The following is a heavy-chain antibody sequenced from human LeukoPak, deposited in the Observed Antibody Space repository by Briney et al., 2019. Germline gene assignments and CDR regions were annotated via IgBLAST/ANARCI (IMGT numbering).Heavy chain of an antibody. Sequence: ASVKVSCKASGYTFTGYYMHWVRQAPGQGLEWMGWINPNSGGTNYAQKLQGRVTMTTDTSTSTAYMELRSLRSDDTAVYYCAWGGDSSGYYEYFDYWGQGTLVTVPS. CDR3: AWGGDSSGYYEYFDY. CDR2: INPNSGGT. J-gene: IGHJ4*02. CDR1: GYTFTGYY. V-gene: IGHV1-2*02. D-gene: IGHD3-22*01.